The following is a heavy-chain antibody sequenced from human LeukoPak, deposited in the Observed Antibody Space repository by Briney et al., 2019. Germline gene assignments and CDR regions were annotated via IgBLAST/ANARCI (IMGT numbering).Heavy chain of an antibody. V-gene: IGHV1-2*02. D-gene: IGHD5-12*01. CDR1: GYATDYY. CDR3: AYYDYNIYPY. J-gene: IGHJ4*02. Sequence: ASMKVSCKASGYATDYYIHWVRQAPGQGLELMGWIHPNSGGTIYARNFRGRVTMTRDTSIATVYLELGSLRSDDAAVYYCAYYDYNIYPYWGQGTLVTVSS. CDR2: IHPNSGGT.